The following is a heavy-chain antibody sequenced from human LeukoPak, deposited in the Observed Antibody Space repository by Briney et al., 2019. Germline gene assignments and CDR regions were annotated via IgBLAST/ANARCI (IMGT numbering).Heavy chain of an antibody. CDR1: GFTFSSYA. V-gene: IGHV3-30*18. CDR3: AKDEGGFAVPRGDAFDI. D-gene: IGHD3-16*01. CDR2: ISYDGRNK. J-gene: IGHJ3*02. Sequence: GGSLRLSCAASGFTFSSYAMSWVRQAPGKGLEWVSVISYDGRNKYYVDSVKGRFTISRDNSKNTLYLQMNSLRDEDTAVYYCAKDEGGFAVPRGDAFDIWGQGTMVTVSS.